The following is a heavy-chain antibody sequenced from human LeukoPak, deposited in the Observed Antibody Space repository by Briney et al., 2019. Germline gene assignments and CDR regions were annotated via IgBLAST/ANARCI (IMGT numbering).Heavy chain of an antibody. CDR3: ARVAYSGYDSQVSFHLDY. D-gene: IGHD5-12*01. CDR1: GFTFSSYS. CDR2: ISSSSSYR. V-gene: IGHV3-21*01. J-gene: IGHJ4*02. Sequence: GGSLRLSCAASGFTFSSYSMNWVRQAPGKGLEWVSFISSSSSYRYYADSVKGRFTISRDNAKNSLYLQMNSLRAEDTAVYYCARVAYSGYDSQVSFHLDYWGQGTLVTVSS.